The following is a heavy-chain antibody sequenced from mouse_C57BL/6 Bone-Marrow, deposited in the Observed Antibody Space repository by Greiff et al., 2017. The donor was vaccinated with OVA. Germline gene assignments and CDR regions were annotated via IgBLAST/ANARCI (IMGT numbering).Heavy chain of an antibody. CDR2: INYDGSST. CDR3: AREGAYYSNYNAMDY. J-gene: IGHJ4*01. CDR1: GFTFSDYY. D-gene: IGHD2-5*01. Sequence: EVQLVESEGGLVQPGSSMKLSCTASGFTFSDYYMAWVRQVPEKGLEWVANINYDGSSTYYLDSLKSRFIISRDNAKNILYLQMSSLKSEDTATYYCAREGAYYSNYNAMDYWGQGTSVTVSS. V-gene: IGHV5-16*01.